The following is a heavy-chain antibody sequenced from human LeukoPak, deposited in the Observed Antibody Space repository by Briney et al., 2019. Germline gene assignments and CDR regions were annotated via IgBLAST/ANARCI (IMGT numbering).Heavy chain of an antibody. CDR1: GNTFTGYY. Sequence: GASVKVSCKASGNTFTGYYMHWVRQAPGQGLEWMGCVKAYSGATNYAQNFQGRVTMTRDTSISTAFMELSSLRSDDTAVYYCAGEATLKRGWFDSWGQGTLVTVSS. J-gene: IGHJ5*01. CDR3: AGEATLKRGWFDS. D-gene: IGHD5-24*01. V-gene: IGHV1-2*02. CDR2: VKAYSGAT.